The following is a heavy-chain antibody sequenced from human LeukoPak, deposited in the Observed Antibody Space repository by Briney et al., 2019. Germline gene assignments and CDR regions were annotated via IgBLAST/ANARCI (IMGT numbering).Heavy chain of an antibody. J-gene: IGHJ6*02. CDR3: ARDALPPSGYYYYGMDV. V-gene: IGHV4-31*03. Sequence: PSETLSLTCTVSGGSIRSGGYYWSWIRQHPGKGLEWIGYIYYSGSTYYNPSLKSRVTISVDTSKNQFSLKLSSVTAADTAVYYCARDALPPSGYYYYGMDVWGQGTTVTVSS. D-gene: IGHD7-27*01. CDR1: GGSIRSGGYY. CDR2: IYYSGST.